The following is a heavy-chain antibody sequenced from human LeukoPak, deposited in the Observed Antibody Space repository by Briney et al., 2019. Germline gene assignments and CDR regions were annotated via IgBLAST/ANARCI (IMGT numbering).Heavy chain of an antibody. CDR3: ANGGYYSCDS. V-gene: IGHV3-30*18. J-gene: IGHJ4*02. D-gene: IGHD3-22*01. CDR2: ISYDGSNK. Sequence: GRSLRLSCAGSGFIFSNDAMHRVRQAPGKGLEWVAVISYDGSNKYYADSVKGRFTISRDNSKNTLYLQMNNLEAEDTSVYYCANGGYYSCDSWGQGTLVTVSS. CDR1: GFIFSNDA.